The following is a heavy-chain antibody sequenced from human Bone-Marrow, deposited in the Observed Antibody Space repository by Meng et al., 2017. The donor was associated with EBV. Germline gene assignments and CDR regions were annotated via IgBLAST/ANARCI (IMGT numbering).Heavy chain of an antibody. D-gene: IGHD2-21*01. J-gene: IGHJ4*02. CDR3: AHRRDYSYFDY. CDR2: IYWDDDK. V-gene: IGHV2-5*02. CDR1: WFSLSTPGVG. Sequence: ITLHASSTTLVTPAHPLTLTCTFLWFSLSTPGVGVGWIRHPPGEALEWLAVIYWDDDKRYSPSLKSRLTITKDTSKQQVVLTMTNMDPVDTATYYCAHRRDYSYFDYWGQGTLVTVSS.